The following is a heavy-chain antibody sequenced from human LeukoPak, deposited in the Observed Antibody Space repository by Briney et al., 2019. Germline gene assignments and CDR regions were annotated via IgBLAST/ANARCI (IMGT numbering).Heavy chain of an antibody. CDR1: GGSISSYY. V-gene: IGHV4-59*01. Sequence: SETLSLTCTVSGGSISSYYWSWIRQPPGKGLEWIGYIYYSGSTNYNPSLKSRVTISVDTSKNQFSLKLSSVTAADTAVYYCARGDDYITGYWGQGTLVTVSS. J-gene: IGHJ4*02. CDR2: IYYSGST. D-gene: IGHD1-14*01. CDR3: ARGDDYITGY.